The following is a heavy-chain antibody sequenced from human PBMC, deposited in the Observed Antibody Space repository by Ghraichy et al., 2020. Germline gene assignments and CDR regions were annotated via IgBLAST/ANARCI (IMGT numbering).Heavy chain of an antibody. J-gene: IGHJ4*02. CDR2: IDGDGGNI. Sequence: GGSLRLSCAASGFTFSNFAMNWVRQAPGKGLEWVSEIDGDGGNIQYADSVKGRFTIYRDDSKNMLYLQMSSLRAEDTAVYYCAKDVVLMLQGGFDSWGQGTLVIVSS. CDR1: GFTFSNFA. D-gene: IGHD3-10*01. V-gene: IGHV3-23*01. CDR3: AKDVVLMLQGGFDS.